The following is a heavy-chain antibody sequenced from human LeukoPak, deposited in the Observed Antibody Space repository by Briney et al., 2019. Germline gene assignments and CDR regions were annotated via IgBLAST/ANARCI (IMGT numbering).Heavy chain of an antibody. Sequence: RLGGSLRISCVTSGFPLSTYWMMWVRQAPGKGLEWVANMNQDGSEKHYGDSVKGRFTISRDSAKNSLYLQMNSLRAEDTAVYYCARFRTWGDKAFDYWGQGTLVTVSS. V-gene: IGHV3-7*01. CDR2: MNQDGSEK. J-gene: IGHJ4*02. CDR3: ARFRTWGDKAFDY. CDR1: GFPLSTYW. D-gene: IGHD2-21*02.